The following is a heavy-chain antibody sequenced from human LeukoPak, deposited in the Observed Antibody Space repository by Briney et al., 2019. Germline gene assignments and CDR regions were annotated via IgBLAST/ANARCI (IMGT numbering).Heavy chain of an antibody. CDR2: ISGSGGNT. CDR1: GFTFGDYW. Sequence: RGSLRLSCAASGFTFGDYWMSWVRQAPGKGLEWVSAISGSGGNTYYADSVKGRFTISRDNSKNTLFLQMNSLRADDTAVYYCAKAHCSSTSCSRTDNWGQGTLVTVSS. CDR3: AKAHCSSTSCSRTDN. V-gene: IGHV3-23*01. D-gene: IGHD2-2*01. J-gene: IGHJ4*02.